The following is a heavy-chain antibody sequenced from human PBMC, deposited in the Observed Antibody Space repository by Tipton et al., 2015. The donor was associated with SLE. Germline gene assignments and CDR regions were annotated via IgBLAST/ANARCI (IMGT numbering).Heavy chain of an antibody. V-gene: IGHV3-74*01. CDR2: INEDGSIT. CDR1: GFNFGNYW. D-gene: IGHD6-13*01. Sequence: SLRLSCSATGFNFGNYWMHWVRQAPGKGLVWVSRINEDGSITSYEDSVRGRFTIFRDNAKNTLYLQMNSLRAEDTALYYCARGIDPSSSRISDYWGQGTLVTVSS. CDR3: ARGIDPSSSRISDY. J-gene: IGHJ4*02.